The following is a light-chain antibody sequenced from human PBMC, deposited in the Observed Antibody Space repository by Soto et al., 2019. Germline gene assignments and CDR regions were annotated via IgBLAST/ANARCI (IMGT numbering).Light chain of an antibody. J-gene: IGLJ3*02. CDR3: SSFAGSYTFWV. Sequence: QSALTQPRSVSGSPGQSVTISCTGTSSDVGDYNYVSWYQQYPGKALKLVIYDVSKRPSGVPDRFSGSKSGNTVSLTISGLQAEDEADYNCSSFAGSYTFWVFGGGTKLTVL. CDR1: SSDVGDYNY. CDR2: DVS. V-gene: IGLV2-11*01.